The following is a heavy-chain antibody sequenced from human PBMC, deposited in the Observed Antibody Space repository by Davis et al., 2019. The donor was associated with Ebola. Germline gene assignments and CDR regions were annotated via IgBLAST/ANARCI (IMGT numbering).Heavy chain of an antibody. D-gene: IGHD5-12*01. CDR1: GFTFSSYS. V-gene: IGHV3-48*02. CDR3: ARVPIMATIRADY. J-gene: IGHJ4*02. Sequence: GESLKISCAASGFTFSSYSMNWVRQAPGKGLEWVSYISSSSSTIYYADSVKGRFTISRDNAKNSLYLQMNSLRDEDTAVYYCARVPIMATIRADYWGQGTLVTVSS. CDR2: ISSSSSTI.